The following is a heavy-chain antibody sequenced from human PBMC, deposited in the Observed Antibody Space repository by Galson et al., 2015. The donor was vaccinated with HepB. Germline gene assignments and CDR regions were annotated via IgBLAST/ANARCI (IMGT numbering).Heavy chain of an antibody. Sequence: SLRLSCAASGFTFSSYAMSWVRQAPGKGLEWVSAISGSGGSTYYADSVKGRFTISRDNSKNTLYLQMNSLRAEDTAVYYCAKLQGRWLQPRDAFDIWGQGTMVTVSS. CDR1: GFTFSSYA. J-gene: IGHJ3*02. CDR2: ISGSGGST. D-gene: IGHD5-24*01. CDR3: AKLQGRWLQPRDAFDI. V-gene: IGHV3-23*01.